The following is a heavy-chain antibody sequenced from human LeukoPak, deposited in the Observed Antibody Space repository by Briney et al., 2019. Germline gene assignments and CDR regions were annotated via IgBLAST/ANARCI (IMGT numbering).Heavy chain of an antibody. J-gene: IGHJ4*01. V-gene: IGHV3-9*01. CDR3: AKGFRQQLVPFDY. CDR2: ISWSSGSI. CDR1: GFTFDDYA. Sequence: GGSLRLSCAASGFTFDDYAMHWVRQGIGKGPEWVSGISWSSGSIGYADSVKGRFTISRDNAKNSLYLQMNSLRPEDTALYYCAKGFRQQLVPFDYWGQGTLVTVSS. D-gene: IGHD6-13*01.